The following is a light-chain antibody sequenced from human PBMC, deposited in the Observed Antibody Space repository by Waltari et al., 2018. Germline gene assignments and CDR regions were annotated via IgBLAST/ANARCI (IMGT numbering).Light chain of an antibody. CDR1: QSLSSDY. CDR3: QQYGTSPPT. Sequence: EIVLTQSPGTLSLSPGERVTLSCRASQSLSSDYLAWYQQKPGQAPRLLIYGASTRDTGIPDRFSGSGSGTDFTLTISRLEPEDFAVYCCQQYGTSPPTFGQGTKLEIK. J-gene: IGKJ2*01. V-gene: IGKV3-20*01. CDR2: GAS.